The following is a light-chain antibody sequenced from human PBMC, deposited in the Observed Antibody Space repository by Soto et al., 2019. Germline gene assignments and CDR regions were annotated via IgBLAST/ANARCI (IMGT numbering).Light chain of an antibody. CDR3: YSYAGSNNYV. Sequence: QSALTQPPSASGSPGQSVTISCTGTSSYVGGYNFVSWYQHHPGKAPKLMIYEVTKRPSGVPDRFSGSKSGNTASLTVSGLQADDEADYYCYSYAGSNNYVFGTGTKLTVL. CDR2: EVT. V-gene: IGLV2-8*01. J-gene: IGLJ1*01. CDR1: SSYVGGYNF.